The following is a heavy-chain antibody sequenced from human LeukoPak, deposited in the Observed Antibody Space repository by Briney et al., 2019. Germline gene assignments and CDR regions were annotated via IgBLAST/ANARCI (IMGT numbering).Heavy chain of an antibody. Sequence: SETLSLTCAVYGGSFSGHYWSWIRQPPGKGLEWIGEINHSGSTNYNPSLKSRVTISVDTSKNQFSLKLSSVTAADTAVYYCARDQNWFDPWGQGTLVTVSS. J-gene: IGHJ5*02. CDR2: INHSGST. V-gene: IGHV4-34*01. D-gene: IGHD2-2*01. CDR3: ARDQNWFDP. CDR1: GGSFSGHY.